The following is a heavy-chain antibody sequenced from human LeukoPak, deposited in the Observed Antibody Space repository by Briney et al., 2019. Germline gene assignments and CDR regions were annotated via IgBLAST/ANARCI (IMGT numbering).Heavy chain of an antibody. CDR1: GYTFTSYG. V-gene: IGHV1-18*01. J-gene: IGHJ3*02. CDR2: ISAYNGNT. D-gene: IGHD1-26*01. CDR3: ARDVVGATGATAFDI. Sequence: GASVKVSCKASGYTFTSYGISWVRQAPGQGLEWMGWISAYNGNTNYAQKLQGRVTMTTDTSTSTAYMELRSLRSDDTAVYYCARDVVGATGATAFDIWGQGTMVTVSS.